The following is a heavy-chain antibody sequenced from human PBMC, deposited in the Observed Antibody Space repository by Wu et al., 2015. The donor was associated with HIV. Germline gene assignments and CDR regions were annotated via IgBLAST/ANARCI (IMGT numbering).Heavy chain of an antibody. Sequence: QVQLVQSGAEVKKPGSSLKVSCKASGGTFSTYTISWVRQAPGQGLEWMGGINPFFGTANYAQKFQGRVSITTDESTVTAYLELSSLRSEDTAVYYCARTAEYYYGSGSPPTNYYFDLWGRGTLVIVSS. V-gene: IGHV1-69*05. D-gene: IGHD3-10*01. CDR2: INPFFGTA. CDR1: GGTFSTYT. J-gene: IGHJ2*01. CDR3: ARTAEYYYGSGSPPTNYYFDL.